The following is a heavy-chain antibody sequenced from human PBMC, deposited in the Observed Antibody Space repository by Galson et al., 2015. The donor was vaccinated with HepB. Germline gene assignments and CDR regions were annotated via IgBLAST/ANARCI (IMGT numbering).Heavy chain of an antibody. J-gene: IGHJ4*02. CDR1: GYTFTGYA. CDR3: ARDRITRIDFDC. Sequence: SVKVSCKASGYTFTGYAIHWVRQAPGQRLEWMGWINAANGEIKYSQNFQGRVTITRDTSASTAYMELSSLRSEDTAVYYCARDRITRIDFDCWGQGTLVTVSS. CDR2: INAANGEI. V-gene: IGHV1-3*01. D-gene: IGHD3-3*01.